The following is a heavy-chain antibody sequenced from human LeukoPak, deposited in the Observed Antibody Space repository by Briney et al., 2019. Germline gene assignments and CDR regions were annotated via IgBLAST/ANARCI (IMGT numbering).Heavy chain of an antibody. D-gene: IGHD3-3*01. J-gene: IGHJ6*03. CDR2: IIPILGIA. CDR1: GGTFSSYA. Sequence: SVKVSCKASGGTFSSYAISWVRQAPGQGLEWMGGIIPILGIANYAQKFQGRVTITADKSTSTAYMELSSLRSEDTAVYYCARGPHSSYDFWSGSGYMDVWGKGTTVTVSS. V-gene: IGHV1-69*10. CDR3: ARGPHSSYDFWSGSGYMDV.